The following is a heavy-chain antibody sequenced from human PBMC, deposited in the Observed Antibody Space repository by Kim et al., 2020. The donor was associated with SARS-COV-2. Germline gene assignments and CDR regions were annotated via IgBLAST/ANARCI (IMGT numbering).Heavy chain of an antibody. CDR2: ATPK. Sequence: ATPKYYVASAKGRFTISRDNAKNSVYLQMNSLRGEDTAVYYCARGRGVDYWGQGTLVTVSS. V-gene: IGHV3-7*04. CDR3: ARGRGVDY. J-gene: IGHJ4*02.